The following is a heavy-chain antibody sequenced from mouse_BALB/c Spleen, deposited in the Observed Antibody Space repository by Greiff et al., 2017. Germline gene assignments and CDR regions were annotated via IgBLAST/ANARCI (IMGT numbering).Heavy chain of an antibody. CDR1: GFTFSSYG. CDR3: AREGGITTVGVDY. J-gene: IGHJ2*01. Sequence: EVHLVESGGGLVQPGGSLKLSCAASGFTFSSYGMSWVRQTPDKRLELVATINSNGGSTYYPDSVKGRFTISRDNAKNTLYLQMSSLTSEDTAMYYCAREGGITTVGVDYWGQGTTRTVSA. V-gene: IGHV5-6-3*01. CDR2: INSNGGST. D-gene: IGHD1-1*01.